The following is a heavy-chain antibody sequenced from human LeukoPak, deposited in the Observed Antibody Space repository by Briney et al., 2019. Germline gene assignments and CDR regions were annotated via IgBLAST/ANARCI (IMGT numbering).Heavy chain of an antibody. D-gene: IGHD5-18*01. V-gene: IGHV4-39*01. CDR2: IYYSGST. CDR3: ASQYSYGVGLYGMDV. J-gene: IGHJ6*02. Sequence: KPSETLSLTCTVSGGSISSSSYYWGWIRQPPGKGLEWGGSIYYSGSTYYNPSLKSRVTISVDTSKNQFSLKLSSVTAADTAVYYCASQYSYGVGLYGMDVWGQGTTVTVSS. CDR1: GGSISSSSYY.